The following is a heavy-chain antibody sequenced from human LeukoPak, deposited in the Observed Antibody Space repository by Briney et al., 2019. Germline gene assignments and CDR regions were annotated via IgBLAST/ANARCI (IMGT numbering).Heavy chain of an antibody. J-gene: IGHJ3*02. CDR3: ARADSILWHVAFDI. D-gene: IGHD3-10*01. CDR1: GFTLSSYA. Sequence: GGSLRLSCAASGFTLSSYAMTWVRQAPGKGLEWVSGISVAAGSTYYADSVKGRFTISRDNAKNSLYLQMNSLRAEDTAVYYCARADSILWHVAFDIWGQGTMVTVSS. V-gene: IGHV3-23*01. CDR2: ISVAAGST.